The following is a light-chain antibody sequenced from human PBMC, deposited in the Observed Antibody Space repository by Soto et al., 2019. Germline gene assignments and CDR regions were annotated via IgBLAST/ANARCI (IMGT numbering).Light chain of an antibody. V-gene: IGKV1-39*01. CDR3: QQSYSTPLT. CDR1: QSISSY. Sequence: DIQMTQSPSSLSASVGDRVTITCRASQSISSYLNWYQQKPGKAPKLLIYAASSLQSGAPSRFSGGGSGTDFTLTISSLQPEDFATYYCQQSYSTPLTFGGGTKVEIK. CDR2: AAS. J-gene: IGKJ4*01.